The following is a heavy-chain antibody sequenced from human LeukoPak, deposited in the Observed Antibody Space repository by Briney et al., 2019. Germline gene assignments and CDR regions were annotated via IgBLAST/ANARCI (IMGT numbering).Heavy chain of an antibody. CDR1: GYTFTSYG. Sequence: VASVKVSCKASGYTFTSYGISWVRQAPGQGIECMGWISAYNGNTNYAQKLQGRVTMTTDTSTSTAYMELRSLRSDDTAVYYCARSEVLLWFGELGGYWGQGTLVTVSS. CDR3: ARSEVLLWFGELGGY. V-gene: IGHV1-18*01. D-gene: IGHD3-10*01. CDR2: ISAYNGNT. J-gene: IGHJ4*02.